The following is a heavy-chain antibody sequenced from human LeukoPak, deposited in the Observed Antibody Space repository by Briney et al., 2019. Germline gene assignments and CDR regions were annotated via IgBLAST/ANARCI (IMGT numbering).Heavy chain of an antibody. V-gene: IGHV3-53*01. CDR2: IYSGGST. CDR1: GFTVSSNY. J-gene: IGHJ4*02. D-gene: IGHD3-16*01. CDR3: ARVLYGYTVDY. Sequence: GGSPRLSCAASGFTVSSNYMSWVRQAPGKGLEWVSVIYSGGSTYYADSVKGRFTISRDNSKNTLYLQMNSLRAEDTAVYYCARVLYGYTVDYWGQGTLVTVSS.